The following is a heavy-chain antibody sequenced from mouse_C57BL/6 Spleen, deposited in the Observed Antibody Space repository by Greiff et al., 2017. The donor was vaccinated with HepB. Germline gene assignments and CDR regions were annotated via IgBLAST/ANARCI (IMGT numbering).Heavy chain of an antibody. Sequence: QVQLQQSGPELVKPGASVKISCKASGYAFSSSWMNWVKQRPGKGLEWIGRIYPGDGDTNYNGKFKGKATLTADKSSSTAYMQLSSLTSEDSAVYFCARSGLRGYFDYLGQGTTLTVSS. J-gene: IGHJ2*01. CDR1: GYAFSSSW. CDR2: IYPGDGDT. D-gene: IGHD1-1*01. V-gene: IGHV1-82*01. CDR3: ARSGLRGYFDY.